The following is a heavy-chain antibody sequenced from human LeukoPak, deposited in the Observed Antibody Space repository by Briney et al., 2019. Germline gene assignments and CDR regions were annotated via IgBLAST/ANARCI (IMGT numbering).Heavy chain of an antibody. Sequence: PSETLSLTCTVSGGSISSYYWSWIRQPPGKGLEWIGYIYYSGSTNYNPSLKSRVTISVDTSKNQFSLKLSSVTAADTAVYYCARVSVAGTIDYWGQGTLVTVSS. D-gene: IGHD6-19*01. CDR3: ARVSVAGTIDY. CDR1: GGSISSYY. V-gene: IGHV4-59*01. J-gene: IGHJ4*02. CDR2: IYYSGST.